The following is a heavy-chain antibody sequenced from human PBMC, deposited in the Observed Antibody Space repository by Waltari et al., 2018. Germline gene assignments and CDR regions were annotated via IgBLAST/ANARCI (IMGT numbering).Heavy chain of an antibody. J-gene: IGHJ5*01. D-gene: IGHD6-6*01. CDR2: IRYDGSNK. V-gene: IGHV3-30*02. CDR3: SHSSPSSSLPLPSSFSFFPSPLFPFSS. Sequence: QVQLVESGGGVVQPGGSLSLSCEASGFTFSSYGMHWFRQAPGKGLEWVAFIRYDGSNKYYADSVKGRFTISRDNSKNTLYLPLPLLLSSSPSFSSFSHSSPSSSLPLPSSFSFFPSPLFPFSSW. CDR1: GFTFSSYG.